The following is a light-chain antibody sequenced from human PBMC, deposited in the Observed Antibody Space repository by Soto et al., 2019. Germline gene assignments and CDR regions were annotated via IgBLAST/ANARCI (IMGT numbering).Light chain of an antibody. CDR1: QSVSSD. J-gene: IGKJ1*01. CDR3: QQYDNWPQT. CDR2: GAS. V-gene: IGKV3-15*01. Sequence: ERRECPESRSGSSREKSTICCGASQSVSSDLAWYQHKPGQAPRLLIYGASTRATGIPARFSGRGSGTEFTLTISSLQSVDFAVYYCQQYDNWPQTVGQGTKVDIK.